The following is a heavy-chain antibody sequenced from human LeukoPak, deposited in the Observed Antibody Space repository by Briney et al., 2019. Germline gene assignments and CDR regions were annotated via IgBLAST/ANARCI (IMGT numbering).Heavy chain of an antibody. CDR2: IYYSGST. V-gene: IGHV4-39*01. D-gene: IGHD6-25*01. CDR3: ARQSTIAAAKIDP. Sequence: SETLSLTCTVSGGSISDSNYYWGWIRQPPGRGPEWIANIYYSGSTYYSPSLKSRVTVSVDTSKNQFSLKLSSVTAADTAIYYCARQSTIAAAKIDPWGQGSLVTVSS. J-gene: IGHJ5*02. CDR1: GGSISDSNYY.